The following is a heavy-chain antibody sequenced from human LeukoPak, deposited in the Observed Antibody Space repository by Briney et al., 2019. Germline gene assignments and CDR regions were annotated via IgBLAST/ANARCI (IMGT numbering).Heavy chain of an antibody. D-gene: IGHD6-19*01. CDR2: IYSGGST. V-gene: IGHV3-53*01. CDR3: ARGLRYSTGWYYFDY. J-gene: IGHJ4*02. CDR1: GFTVSSNY. Sequence: PGGSLRLSCAASGFTVSSNYLNWVRQAPGKGLEWVSVIYSGGSTYYADSVKGRFIISRDNSKNTLYLQMNSLRAEDTAVYYCARGLRYSTGWYYFDYWGQGTLVTVSS.